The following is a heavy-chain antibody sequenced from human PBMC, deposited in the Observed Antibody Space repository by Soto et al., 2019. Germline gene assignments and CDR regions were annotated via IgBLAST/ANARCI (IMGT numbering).Heavy chain of an antibody. CDR1: GYSFSNYW. V-gene: IGHV5-51*01. J-gene: IGHJ4*02. D-gene: IGHD2-8*01. Sequence: GESLKISCKGSGYSFSNYWIGWARQMPGKGLEWMGIVDPADSDTKYSPSFQGQVTISADKSSSTAYLQWSSLKASDTAMYYCARLNGGYYLDYWGQGTLVTVSS. CDR2: VDPADSDT. CDR3: ARLNGGYYLDY.